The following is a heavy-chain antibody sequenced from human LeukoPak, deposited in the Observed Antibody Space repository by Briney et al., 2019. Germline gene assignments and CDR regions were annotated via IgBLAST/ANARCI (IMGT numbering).Heavy chain of an antibody. V-gene: IGHV1-18*01. D-gene: IGHD3-22*01. Sequence: ASVKVSCKASGYTFTSYGISWVRQAPGQGLEWMGWISAYNGNTNYAQKLQGRVTMTTDTSTSTAYMELRSLRSDNTAVYYCARDSYYDSSGYKRSYYYYYYMDVWGKGTTVTVSS. J-gene: IGHJ6*03. CDR3: ARDSYYDSSGYKRSYYYYYYMDV. CDR1: GYTFTSYG. CDR2: ISAYNGNT.